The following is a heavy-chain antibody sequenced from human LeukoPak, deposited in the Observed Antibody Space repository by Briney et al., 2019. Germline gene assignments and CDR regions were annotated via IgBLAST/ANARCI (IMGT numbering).Heavy chain of an antibody. D-gene: IGHD1-26*01. Sequence: GGSLRLSRAASGFTFSSYAMSWVRQAPGKGLEWVSGISGSGGGTYYADSVKGRFTISRDNSKNTLYVQMNSLRAEDTAVYYCAGMGAADAFDIWGQGTMVTVSS. CDR1: GFTFSSYA. V-gene: IGHV3-23*01. CDR3: AGMGAADAFDI. CDR2: ISGSGGGT. J-gene: IGHJ3*02.